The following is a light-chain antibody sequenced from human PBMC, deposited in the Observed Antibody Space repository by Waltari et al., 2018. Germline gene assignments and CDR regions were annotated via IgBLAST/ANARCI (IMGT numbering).Light chain of an antibody. Sequence: DIQMTQSPSSLSASVGDRVTITCRASQGVSNSLNWYQQKPGKPPKRLIYDVSSLQSGVPSRFSGSGSGIVFSLTISSLQAEDFATYFCLQFNSVPRTFGQGTKVEIK. CDR3: LQFNSVPRT. CDR1: QGVSNS. V-gene: IGKV1-17*01. J-gene: IGKJ1*01. CDR2: DVS.